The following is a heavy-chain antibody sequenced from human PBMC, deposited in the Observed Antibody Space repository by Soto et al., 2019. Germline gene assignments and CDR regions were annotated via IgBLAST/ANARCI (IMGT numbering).Heavy chain of an antibody. Sequence: QVQLQQSGPRLVKPSETLSLTCTVSSGPDRSHNWGWIRQPPGRGLEWIGSVYSTGDTAYNPSLRSRVSISADTSTNDISLTLSSVTAADTAVYYCVRQGIDYLHGLVDVWGQGNTVSVSS. CDR2: VYSTGDT. D-gene: IGHD4-17*01. J-gene: IGHJ6*02. CDR1: SGPDRSHN. CDR3: VRQGIDYLHGLVDV. V-gene: IGHV4-59*08.